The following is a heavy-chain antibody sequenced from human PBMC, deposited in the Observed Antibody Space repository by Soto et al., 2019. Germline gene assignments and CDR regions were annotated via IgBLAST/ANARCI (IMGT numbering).Heavy chain of an antibody. CDR3: ARDSTGNYYDSSGYPQYFQH. CDR1: GFTFSSYE. Sequence: GESLKISCAASGFTFSSYEMNWVRQAPGKGLEWVSYISSSGSTIYYADSVKGRFTISRDNAKNSLYLQMNSLRAEDTAVYYCARDSTGNYYDSSGYPQYFQHWGQGTLVTVSS. CDR2: ISSSGSTI. D-gene: IGHD3-22*01. V-gene: IGHV3-48*03. J-gene: IGHJ1*01.